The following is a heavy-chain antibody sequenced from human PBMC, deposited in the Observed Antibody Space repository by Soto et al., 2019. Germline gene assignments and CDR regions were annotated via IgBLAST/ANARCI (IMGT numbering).Heavy chain of an antibody. V-gene: IGHV4-4*02. CDR1: GGSISSSNC. CDR2: SYHSGST. J-gene: IGHJ6*02. CDR3: ARVSGSYYYGMDV. Sequence: QVQLQESGPGLVKPSGTLSLTCAVSGGSISSSNCWSWVRQPPGKGMEWIGESYHSGSTNFNPSLKSRVTISVDKSKNQFSLTLNSVTAADTAVYYCARVSGSYYYGMDVWGQGTTVTVSS.